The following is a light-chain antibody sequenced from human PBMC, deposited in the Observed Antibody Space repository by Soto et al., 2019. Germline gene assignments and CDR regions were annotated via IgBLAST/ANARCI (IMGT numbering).Light chain of an antibody. J-gene: IGLJ2*01. V-gene: IGLV2-14*01. CDR3: SSYTSSRGV. CDR2: DVS. Sequence: QSALTQPASVSGSPGQSITISCTGTSSDVGGYNYVSWYQQHPGKAPKLMIYDVSNRPSGVSNRFSGSKSGNTASLTISGLQAEDEADYYRSSYTSSRGVFGGGTKVTVL. CDR1: SSDVGGYNY.